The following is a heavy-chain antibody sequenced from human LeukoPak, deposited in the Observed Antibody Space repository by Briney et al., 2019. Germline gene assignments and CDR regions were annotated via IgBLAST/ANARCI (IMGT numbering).Heavy chain of an antibody. CDR3: ARGEVGATYYYYYYYMDV. D-gene: IGHD1-26*01. Sequence: SETLSLTCTVSGGSISSHYWSWIRQPPGKGLEWIGYIYYSGSTNYNPSLKSRVTISVNTSKNQFSLKLSSVTAADTAVYYCARGEVGATYYYYYYYMDVWGKGTTVTVSS. CDR1: GGSISSHY. J-gene: IGHJ6*03. V-gene: IGHV4-59*11. CDR2: IYYSGST.